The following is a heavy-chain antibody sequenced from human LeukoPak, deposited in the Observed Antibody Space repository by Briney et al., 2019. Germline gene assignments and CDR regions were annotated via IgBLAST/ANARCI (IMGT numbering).Heavy chain of an antibody. CDR1: GYTHTELS. D-gene: IGHD7-27*01. CDR3: ATDLTGPFDY. Sequence: ASVKVSCKVSGYTHTELSMHWVRQAPGKGLEWLGGFDPEDGETIYAQKFQGGVTMTEDTSTDTAYMELSSLRSEDTAVYYCATDLTGPFDYWGQGTLVTVSS. CDR2: FDPEDGET. V-gene: IGHV1-24*01. J-gene: IGHJ4*02.